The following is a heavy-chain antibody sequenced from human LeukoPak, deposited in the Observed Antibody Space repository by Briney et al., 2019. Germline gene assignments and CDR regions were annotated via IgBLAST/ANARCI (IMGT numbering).Heavy chain of an antibody. V-gene: IGHV4-30-2*01. Sequence: PSETLSLTCTVSGGSISSGDYYWNWIRQTPEKGLEWVGYIFHSGNTCYNPSLKSRVTISVDTSRNQFSLKLTSVTAADTAVYYCATSGLALLTWFDPWGQGTLVTVSS. CDR2: IFHSGNT. CDR1: GGSISSGDYY. CDR3: ATSGLALLTWFDP. D-gene: IGHD1-7*01. J-gene: IGHJ5*02.